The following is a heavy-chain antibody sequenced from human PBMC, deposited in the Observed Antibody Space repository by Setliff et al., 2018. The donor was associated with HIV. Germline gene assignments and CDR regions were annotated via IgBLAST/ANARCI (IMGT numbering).Heavy chain of an antibody. CDR2: IYASGST. CDR3: ARAEQLALGDYYYMDV. Sequence: TLSLTCSVSDDSISSGANYWSWIRQPAGQRLEWIGRIYASGSTNYNPSLKSRVTISVDTSKNQFSLKLSSVTAADTAVYYCARAEQLALGDYYYMDVWGKGTTVTVSS. V-gene: IGHV4-61*02. D-gene: IGHD6-6*01. CDR1: DDSISSGANY. J-gene: IGHJ6*03.